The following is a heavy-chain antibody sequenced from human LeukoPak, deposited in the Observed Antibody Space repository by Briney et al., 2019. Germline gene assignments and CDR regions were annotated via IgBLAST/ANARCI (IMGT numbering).Heavy chain of an antibody. Sequence: GGSLRLSCAASGFNLASYMLNCVRQAPGKGLEGVSSISSTGSYIYYADSVKGRHTSSTDNPGNVFYLQMDSLRAEDTAVYYCTRVAQSGPTGWFDPXXXGXLVTVSS. CDR3: TRVAQSGPTGWFDP. D-gene: IGHD1-1*01. J-gene: IGHJ5*02. V-gene: IGHV3-21*01. CDR1: GFNLASYM. CDR2: ISSTGSYI.